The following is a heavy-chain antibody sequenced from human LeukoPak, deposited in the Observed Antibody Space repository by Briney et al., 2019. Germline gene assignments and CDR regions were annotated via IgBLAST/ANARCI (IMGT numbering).Heavy chain of an antibody. Sequence: GGSLRLSCAASGFSVNSKYMSWVRQAPGKGLEWVAVIYSSNSGGSTFYADSVKGRFTISRDNSKNTLYLQMNSLRAEDTAVYYCARFDYYGSGSYLLHPKFDYWGQGTLVTVSS. CDR2: IYSSNSGGST. CDR3: ARFDYYGSGSYLLHPKFDY. D-gene: IGHD3-10*01. J-gene: IGHJ4*02. CDR1: GFSVNSKY. V-gene: IGHV3-53*01.